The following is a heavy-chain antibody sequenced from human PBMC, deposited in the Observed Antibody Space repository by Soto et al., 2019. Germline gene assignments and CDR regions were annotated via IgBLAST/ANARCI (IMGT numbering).Heavy chain of an antibody. V-gene: IGHV3-23*01. CDR2: VSANGQGI. CDR3: AKDRHYPRDYFHY. Sequence: EVQLLESGGGLVQPGGSLRLSSAASGFTFSRSAISWVRQAPGKGVEWVSAVSANGQGIYYADSVRGRFTISRDNSKNTVFLHMDSLSAEDTAVYYCAKDRHYPRDYFHYWGQGTLVTVSS. J-gene: IGHJ4*02. CDR1: GFTFSRSA. D-gene: IGHD3-10*01.